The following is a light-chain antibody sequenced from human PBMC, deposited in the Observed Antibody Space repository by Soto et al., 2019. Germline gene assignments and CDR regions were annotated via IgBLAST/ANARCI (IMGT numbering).Light chain of an antibody. Sequence: EIVLTQSPGTLSLSPGERATLSCRASQSVTNNYLAWYQQKPGQAPSLLIYGASTRATGIPDRFSGSGSGTDFSLTISRLEPEDFAVYYCQQYGSSPLTFGGGTKVEIK. CDR2: GAS. CDR3: QQYGSSPLT. J-gene: IGKJ4*01. CDR1: QSVTNNY. V-gene: IGKV3-20*01.